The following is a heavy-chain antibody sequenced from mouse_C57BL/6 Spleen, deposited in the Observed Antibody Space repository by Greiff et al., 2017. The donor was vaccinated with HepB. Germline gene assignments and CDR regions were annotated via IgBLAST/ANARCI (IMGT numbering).Heavy chain of an antibody. CDR3: TRIFITTVVAPDAMDY. V-gene: IGHV1-15*01. D-gene: IGHD1-1*01. CDR1: GYTFTDYE. J-gene: IGHJ4*01. Sequence: VKLMESGAELVRPGASVTLSCKASGYTFTDYEMHWVKQTPVHGLEWIGAIDPETGGTAYNQKFKGKAILTADKSSSTAYMELRSLTSEDSAVYYCTRIFITTVVAPDAMDYWGQGTSVTVSS. CDR2: IDPETGGT.